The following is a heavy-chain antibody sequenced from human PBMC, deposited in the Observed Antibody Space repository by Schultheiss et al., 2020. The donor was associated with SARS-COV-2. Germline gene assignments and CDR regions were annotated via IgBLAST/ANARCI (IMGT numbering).Heavy chain of an antibody. D-gene: IGHD3-3*02. CDR1: GYTFTSYA. V-gene: IGHV7-4-1*01. Sequence: ASVKVSCKASGYTFTSYAMNWVRQAPGQGLEWMGWINTNTGNPTYAQGFTGRFVFSLDTSVSTAYLQICSLKAEDTAVYYCARLGHFWNDYYYYGMDVWGQGTTVTVSS. CDR2: INTNTGNP. CDR3: ARLGHFWNDYYYYGMDV. J-gene: IGHJ6*02.